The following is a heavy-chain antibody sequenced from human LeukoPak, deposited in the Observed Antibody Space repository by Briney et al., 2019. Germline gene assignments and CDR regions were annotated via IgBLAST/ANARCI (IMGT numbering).Heavy chain of an antibody. Sequence: PSETLSLTCTVSGGSISSGGYYWSWIRQHPGKGLEWIGYIYYSGSTYYNPSLKSRVTISVVTSKNQFSLKLSSVTAADTAVYYCARGGVTVLGYYFDYWGQGTLVTVSS. CDR1: GGSISSGGYY. CDR2: IYYSGST. CDR3: ARGGVTVLGYYFDY. V-gene: IGHV4-31*03. D-gene: IGHD3-10*01. J-gene: IGHJ4*02.